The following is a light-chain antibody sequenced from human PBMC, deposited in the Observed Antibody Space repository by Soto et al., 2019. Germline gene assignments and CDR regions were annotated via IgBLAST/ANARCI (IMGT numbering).Light chain of an antibody. Sequence: EIVMTQSPATLSVSPGERATLSCRASQSLSTNLAWYQQKPGQSPRLLIYGASTRATGVPARFSGSESGTEFTLTISSLQSEDFAVYYCQQYTNWPPWTFGQGTKVVIK. CDR2: GAS. CDR1: QSLSTN. V-gene: IGKV3-15*01. J-gene: IGKJ1*01. CDR3: QQYTNWPPWT.